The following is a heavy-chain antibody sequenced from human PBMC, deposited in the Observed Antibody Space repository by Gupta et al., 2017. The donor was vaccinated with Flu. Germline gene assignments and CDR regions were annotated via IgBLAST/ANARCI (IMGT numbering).Heavy chain of an antibody. D-gene: IGHD2-8*01. CDR1: GFTFSSYA. J-gene: IGHJ6*02. V-gene: IGHV3-23*01. Sequence: EVQLLESGGGLVQPGGSLRLSCAASGFTFSSYAMSWVRQAPGKGLEWVSAISGSGGSTYYADSVKGRFTISRDNSKNTLYLQMNSLRAEDTAVYYCAKSGYCTNGVCYTRDYYYYGMDVWGQGTTVTVSS. CDR2: ISGSGGST. CDR3: AKSGYCTNGVCYTRDYYYYGMDV.